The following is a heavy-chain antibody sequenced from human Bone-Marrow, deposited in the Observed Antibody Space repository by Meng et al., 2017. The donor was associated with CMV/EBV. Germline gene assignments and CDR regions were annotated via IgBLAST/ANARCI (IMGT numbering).Heavy chain of an antibody. Sequence: SQTLSLTCAISGDSVSSNSAAWNWIRQSPSRGLEWLGRTYYRSKWYNDYAVSVKSRITINPDTSKNQFSLKLSSVTAADTAVHYCARRCRINRYYYYYGMAVWGQGNTVNVSS. D-gene: IGHD1-14*01. CDR2: TYYRSKWYN. J-gene: IGHJ6*02. CDR3: ARRCRINRYYYYYGMAV. V-gene: IGHV6-1*01. CDR1: GDSVSSNSAA.